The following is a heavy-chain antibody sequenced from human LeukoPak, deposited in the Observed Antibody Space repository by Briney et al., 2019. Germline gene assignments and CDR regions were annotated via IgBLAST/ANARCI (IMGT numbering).Heavy chain of an antibody. V-gene: IGHV4-59*08. J-gene: IGHJ6*03. CDR2: SHYSGST. CDR1: GGSISSYY. Sequence: SETLSLTCTVSGGSISSYYCSWIRQPPGNGLELIGYSHYSGSTNYNPYLKSRVTISVDTSKNHFSLKLSFVTAADTAVYYCARSFMVVVPAATYYYYYYMDVWGKGTTVTVSS. D-gene: IGHD2-2*01. CDR3: ARSFMVVVPAATYYYYYYMDV.